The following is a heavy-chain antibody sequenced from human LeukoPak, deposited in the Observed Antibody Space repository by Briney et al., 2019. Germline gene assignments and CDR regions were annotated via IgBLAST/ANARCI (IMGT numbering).Heavy chain of an antibody. CDR3: ARDRSYGSFDY. D-gene: IGHD5-18*01. Sequence: GGSLRLSCAASGFTFDNYGMNWVRQAPGKGLEWVSGINWNGGTTGYADSVKGRFTISRDNAKNSLYLQMNSLRAEDTALYHCARDRSYGSFDYWGQGTLVTVSS. CDR1: GFTFDNYG. CDR2: INWNGGTT. J-gene: IGHJ4*02. V-gene: IGHV3-20*01.